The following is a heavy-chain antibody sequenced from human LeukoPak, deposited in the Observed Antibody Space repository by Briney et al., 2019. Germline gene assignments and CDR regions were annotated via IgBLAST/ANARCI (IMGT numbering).Heavy chain of an antibody. CDR2: IYYSGST. Sequence: SETLSLTCAVSGGSISSYYGSWIRQPPGKGLEWIGYIYYSGSTNYNPSLKSRVTISVDTSKNQFSLKLSSVTAADTAVYYCAREYPYYFDYWGQGTLVTVSS. CDR3: AREYPYYFDY. V-gene: IGHV4-59*01. J-gene: IGHJ4*02. CDR1: GGSISSYY. D-gene: IGHD2-2*02.